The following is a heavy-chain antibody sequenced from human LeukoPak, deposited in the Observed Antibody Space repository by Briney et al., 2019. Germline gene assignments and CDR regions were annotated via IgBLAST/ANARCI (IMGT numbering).Heavy chain of an antibody. V-gene: IGHV3-21*05. D-gene: IGHD2-15*01. Sequence: PGGSLRLSCAASGFTLSRNGMNWVRQAPGKGLEWVSYISSTSSYTNYAQSVKGRFTITRDNAKNSLYLQMNSLRAEDTAVYYCARGARYCSGGTCSDYWGQGTLVTVSS. CDR2: ISSTSSYT. CDR1: GFTLSRNG. CDR3: ARGARYCSGGTCSDY. J-gene: IGHJ4*02.